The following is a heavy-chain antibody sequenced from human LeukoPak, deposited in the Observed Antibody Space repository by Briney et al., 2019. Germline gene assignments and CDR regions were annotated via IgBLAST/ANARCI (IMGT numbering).Heavy chain of an antibody. J-gene: IGHJ4*02. CDR2: IWYDGSNK. CDR3: ARRCSSTSCYYGDY. CDR1: GFTFSSYG. V-gene: IGHV3-33*01. D-gene: IGHD2-2*01. Sequence: GGSLRLSCAASGFTFSSYGLHWVRQAPGKGLEWVAVIWYDGSNKYYADSVKGRFTISRDNSKNTLYLQMNSLRAEDTAVYYCARRCSSTSCYYGDYWGQGTLVTVSS.